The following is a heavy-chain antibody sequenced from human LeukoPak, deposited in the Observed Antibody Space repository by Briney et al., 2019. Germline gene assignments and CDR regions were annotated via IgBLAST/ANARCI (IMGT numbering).Heavy chain of an antibody. J-gene: IGHJ4*02. Sequence: GGSLRLSCAASGFTFSSYDMSWVRQAPGKGLEWVSGINKGGGTYYADSVKGRFTMSRDNSKNTLFLQMNSLRAEDTAVYYCAKVTWSSSGSDYWGQGTLVTVSS. CDR1: GFTFSSYD. V-gene: IGHV3-23*01. D-gene: IGHD6-19*01. CDR2: INKGGGT. CDR3: AKVTWSSSGSDY.